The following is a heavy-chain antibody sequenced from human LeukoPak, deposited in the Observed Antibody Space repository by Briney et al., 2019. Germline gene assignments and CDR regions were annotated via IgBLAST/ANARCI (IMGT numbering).Heavy chain of an antibody. CDR3: ARGATYYYDSSGLVGY. Sequence: GGSLRLSCAVSGFTFSDYYMSWIRQAPGKGLEWVSYISSSGSTIYYADSVKGRFTISRDNAKNSLYLQMNSLRAEDTAVYYCARGATYYYDSSGLVGYWGQGTLVTVSS. J-gene: IGHJ4*02. CDR2: ISSSGSTI. CDR1: GFTFSDYY. D-gene: IGHD3-22*01. V-gene: IGHV3-11*01.